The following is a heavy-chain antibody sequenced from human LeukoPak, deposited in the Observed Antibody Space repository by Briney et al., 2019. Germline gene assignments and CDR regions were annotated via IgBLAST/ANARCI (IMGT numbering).Heavy chain of an antibody. Sequence: GASVTVSCKASGYTFTLHHIHWVRQAAGQGLEWMGVINPRDGSATYAQNFKGRVKMTGDTSTSTVYMELISLRSEDTAVYYCARDSVLGGRDSCGYGPFDPWGQGTLVTVSS. CDR2: INPRDGSA. D-gene: IGHD5-18*01. V-gene: IGHV1-46*01. J-gene: IGHJ5*02. CDR3: ARDSVLGGRDSCGYGPFDP. CDR1: GYTFTLHH.